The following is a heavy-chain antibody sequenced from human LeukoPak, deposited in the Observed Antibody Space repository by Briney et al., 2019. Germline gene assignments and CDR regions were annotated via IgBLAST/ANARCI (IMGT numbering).Heavy chain of an antibody. J-gene: IGHJ4*02. CDR1: GYTFSGYY. CDR2: ISPTSGGT. V-gene: IGHV1-2*02. Sequence: ASVKVSCKASGYTFSGYYLHWVRQAPGQGLEWMGWISPTSGGTNYAQKFQGRVTMTRDTSISTAYMGLSRLRSDDTALYYCARDHDHSYDYWGQGTLVTVSS. CDR3: ARDHDHSYDY. D-gene: IGHD3-3*01.